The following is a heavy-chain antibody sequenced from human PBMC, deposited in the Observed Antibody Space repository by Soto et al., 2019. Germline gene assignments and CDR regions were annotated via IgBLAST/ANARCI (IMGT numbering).Heavy chain of an antibody. V-gene: IGHV5-51*01. CDR3: AVTTTNNWFDP. D-gene: IGHD4-17*01. J-gene: IGHJ5*02. CDR2: IYPGDSDT. Sequence: LGQSLKISWKGSGYSFTSYCIGWVRQMPGKGLEWMGIIYPGDSDTRYSPSFQGQVTISADKSISPAYLQWSSLKASDTAMYYCAVTTTNNWFDPWGEGTLVTVSS. CDR1: GYSFTSYC.